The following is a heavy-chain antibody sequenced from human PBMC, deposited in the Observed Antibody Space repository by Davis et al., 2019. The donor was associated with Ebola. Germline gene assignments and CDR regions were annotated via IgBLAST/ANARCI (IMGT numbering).Heavy chain of an antibody. CDR2: ISGSGTST. V-gene: IGHV3-23*01. CDR3: ANLGALDV. J-gene: IGHJ6*02. CDR1: GFTFNNYA. Sequence: GESLKISCAASGFTFNNYAMNWIRQAPGKGLEWVSGISGSGTSTTYSESVRGRFTISRDNSNNTVYLQMKSLRAEDTGVYYCANLGALDVWGQGTTVTVAS.